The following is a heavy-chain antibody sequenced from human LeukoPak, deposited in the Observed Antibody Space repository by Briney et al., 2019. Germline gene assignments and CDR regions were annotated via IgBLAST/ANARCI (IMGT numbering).Heavy chain of an antibody. Sequence: GGSLRVSCAASGFTFSSYAMSWVRQAPGKGLEWVSAISGSGGSTYYADSVKGRFTISRDNPKNTLYLQMNSLRAEDTAVYYCAKLLKSIVGASSGFDYWGQGTLVTVSS. CDR1: GFTFSSYA. D-gene: IGHD1-26*01. CDR3: AKLLKSIVGASSGFDY. J-gene: IGHJ4*02. CDR2: ISGSGGST. V-gene: IGHV3-23*01.